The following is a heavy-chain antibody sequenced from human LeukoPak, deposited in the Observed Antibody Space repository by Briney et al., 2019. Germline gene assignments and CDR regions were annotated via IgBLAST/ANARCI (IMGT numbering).Heavy chain of an antibody. CDR3: ARRGYNSGWSTTDY. CDR2: IYPGDSDT. D-gene: IGHD6-19*01. CDR1: GYSFTSYW. J-gene: IGHJ4*02. Sequence: ESRHISCKGSGYSFTSYWIGWVRQMPGKGLEWMGIIYPGDSDTRYSPSFQGHVTISADKSISTAYLQWSSLKASDTAMYYCARRGYNSGWSTTDYWGQGALVSASS. V-gene: IGHV5-51*01.